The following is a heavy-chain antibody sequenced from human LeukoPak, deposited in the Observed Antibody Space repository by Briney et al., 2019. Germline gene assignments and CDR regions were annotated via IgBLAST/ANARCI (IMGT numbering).Heavy chain of an antibody. D-gene: IGHD2-8*01. CDR2: ISSSSSTI. V-gene: IGHV3-48*01. CDR3: ARGGIPHGIVLMVYAPY. Sequence: GGSLRLSCAASGFTFSSYSMNWVRQAPGKGLEWVSHISSSSSTICYADSVKGRFTISRDNAKNSLYLQMNSLRAEDTAVYYCARGGIPHGIVLMVYAPYWGQGTLVTVSS. J-gene: IGHJ4*02. CDR1: GFTFSSYS.